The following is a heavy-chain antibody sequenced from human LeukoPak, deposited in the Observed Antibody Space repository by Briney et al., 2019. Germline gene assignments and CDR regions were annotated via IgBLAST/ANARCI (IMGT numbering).Heavy chain of an antibody. CDR1: GYSFTSYW. V-gene: IGHV5-51*01. CDR3: ARHINPDSSYSYGMDV. J-gene: IGHJ6*02. Sequence: GESLKISCKGSGYSFTSYWIGWVRQMPGKGLEWMGIIYPGDSDTRYSPSFQGQVTISADKSISTAYLQWSSLKASDTAMYYCARHINPDSSYSYGMDVWGQGTTVTVSS. D-gene: IGHD3-22*01. CDR2: IYPGDSDT.